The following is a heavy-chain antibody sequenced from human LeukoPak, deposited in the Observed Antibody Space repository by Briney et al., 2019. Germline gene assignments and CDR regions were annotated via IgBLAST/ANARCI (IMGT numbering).Heavy chain of an antibody. CDR2: IDEDGSET. CDR1: GGSISSSSYY. D-gene: IGHD1-1*01. J-gene: IGHJ3*01. CDR3: VRYGRRANDQPFDV. Sequence: ETLSLTCTVSGGSISSSSYYWGWIRQPPGKGLEWVASIDEDGSETNYEDSVTGRFTVSRDHAKNSLFLQMNSLRAEDTAVYYCVRYGRRANDQPFDVWGQGTMVTVSS. V-gene: IGHV3-7*01.